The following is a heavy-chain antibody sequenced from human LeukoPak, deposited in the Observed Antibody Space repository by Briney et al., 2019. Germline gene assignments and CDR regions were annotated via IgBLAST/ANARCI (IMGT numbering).Heavy chain of an antibody. D-gene: IGHD3-10*01. CDR1: GGSISSSSYY. J-gene: IGHJ4*02. CDR3: ARLGGFFDY. Sequence: SETLSLTCTVSGGSISSSSYYWGWIRQPPGKGLEWIGSIYYSGSTYHNPSLKSRVTISVDTSKNQFSLKLSSVTAADTAVYYCARLGGFFDYWGQGTLVTVSS. CDR2: IYYSGST. V-gene: IGHV4-39*01.